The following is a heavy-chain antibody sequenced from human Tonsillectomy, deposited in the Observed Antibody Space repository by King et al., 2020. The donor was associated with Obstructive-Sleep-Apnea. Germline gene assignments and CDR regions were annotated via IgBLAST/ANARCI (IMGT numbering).Heavy chain of an antibody. V-gene: IGHV3-23*04. D-gene: IGHD5-12*01. CDR3: AKDHLNSGYPNFDY. Sequence: VQLVESGGDLVQPGGSLRLSCAASGFTFSSFAMSWVRQAPGKGLEWGSTISGSGASAYYADSVKGRFTISRDNSYNTLNLQMNSRRAEDTAVYYCAKDHLNSGYPNFDYWGQGSLVTVSS. J-gene: IGHJ4*02. CDR1: GFTFSSFA. CDR2: ISGSGASA.